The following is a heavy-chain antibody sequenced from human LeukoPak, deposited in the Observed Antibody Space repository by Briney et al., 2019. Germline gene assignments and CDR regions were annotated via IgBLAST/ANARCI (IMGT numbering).Heavy chain of an antibody. V-gene: IGHV3-48*02. CDR3: ASSGSYRFDY. CDR1: GFTFSSYA. Sequence: GGCLRLSCAASGFTFSSYAMSWVRQAPGKGLEWVSHITASGTAMFYADSVKGRFTISRDNAKNSLYLQMNSLRDEDTAVYYCASSGSYRFDYWGQGTLVTVSS. D-gene: IGHD1-26*01. CDR2: ITASGTAM. J-gene: IGHJ4*02.